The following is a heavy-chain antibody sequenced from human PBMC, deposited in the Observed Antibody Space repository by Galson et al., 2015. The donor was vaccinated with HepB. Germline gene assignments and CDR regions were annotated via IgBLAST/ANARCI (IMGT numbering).Heavy chain of an antibody. J-gene: IGHJ1*01. D-gene: IGHD3-22*01. Sequence: SVKVSCKASGYTFTSYYMHWVRQAPGQGLEWMGIINPSGGSTSYAQKFQGRVTMTRDTSTSTVYMELSSLRSEDTAVYYCARDAGNYYDSSGVEYFQHWGQGTLVTVSS. CDR3: ARDAGNYYDSSGVEYFQH. V-gene: IGHV1-46*03. CDR2: INPSGGST. CDR1: GYTFTSYY.